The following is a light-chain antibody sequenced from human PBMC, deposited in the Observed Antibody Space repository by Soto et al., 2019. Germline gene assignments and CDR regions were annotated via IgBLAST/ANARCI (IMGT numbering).Light chain of an antibody. CDR3: QQYYSTTST. Sequence: DIVMTQSPDSLAVSLGERATINCKSSRSVLYSSNNKYYLAWYQQKPGQPPKLLIYWASTRESGVPDRFSGRGSGTDFTLTISSLQAEDVAVYYCQQYYSTTSTFGQGTKVEIK. CDR1: RSVLYSSNNKYY. CDR2: WAS. V-gene: IGKV4-1*01. J-gene: IGKJ1*01.